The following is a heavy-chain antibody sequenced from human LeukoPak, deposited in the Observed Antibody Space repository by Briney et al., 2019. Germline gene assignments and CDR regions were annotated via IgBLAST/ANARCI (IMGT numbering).Heavy chain of an antibody. Sequence: SETLSFTCTVSGYSISSGYYWGWIRQPPGKGLEWIGSIYHSGSTYYNPSLKSRVTISVDTSKNQFSLKLSSVAAADTAVYYCARVSGGYDYYYYYYMDVWGKGTTVTVSS. D-gene: IGHD5-12*01. CDR1: GYSISSGYY. V-gene: IGHV4-38-2*02. J-gene: IGHJ6*03. CDR2: IYHSGST. CDR3: ARVSGGYDYYYYYYMDV.